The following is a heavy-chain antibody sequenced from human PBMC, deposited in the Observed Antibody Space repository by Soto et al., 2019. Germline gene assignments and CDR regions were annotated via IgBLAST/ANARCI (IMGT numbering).Heavy chain of an antibody. CDR3: ARVSWREKYGMDV. CDR2: ITFSGNTV. Sequence: GGSLRLSCAASGFTFSDSYMSWIRQAPGKGLEWISYITFSGNTVYYADSLMGRFTISRDNAKNTLYLQMNRLTAEDTAVYYCARVSWREKYGMDVWGQGTTVTVSS. CDR1: GFTFSDSY. V-gene: IGHV3-11*01. J-gene: IGHJ6*02.